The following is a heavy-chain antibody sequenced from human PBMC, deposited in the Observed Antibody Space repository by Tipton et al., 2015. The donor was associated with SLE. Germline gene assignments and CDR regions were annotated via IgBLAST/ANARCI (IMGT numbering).Heavy chain of an antibody. CDR1: GFTVSSNY. CDR3: ARDVRGTYPNYYYHYMDV. J-gene: IGHJ6*03. V-gene: IGHV3-53*05. CDR2: TYSGGDS. Sequence: SLRLSCAASGFTVSSNYMSWVRQAAGKGLEWVSVTYSGGDSYFADSVKGRFTISRDISRNTLFLQMNSLGPEDTAVYYCARDVRGTYPNYYYHYMDVWGKGTTVTVSS. D-gene: IGHD1-26*01.